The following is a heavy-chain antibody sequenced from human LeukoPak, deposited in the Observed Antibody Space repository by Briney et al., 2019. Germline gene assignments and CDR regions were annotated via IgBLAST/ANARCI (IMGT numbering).Heavy chain of an antibody. CDR3: ARGGFDSSGYEGGRGFDY. CDR2: ISYDGSNR. D-gene: IGHD3-22*01. Sequence: GGSLRLSCAASGFTFSSYVMHWVRQAPGKGLEWVAVISYDGSNRYYAESVKGRFTISRDNSKNTLYLQMNSLRVEDTAVYYCARGGFDSSGYEGGRGFDYWGQGTLVTVSS. V-gene: IGHV3-30-3*01. J-gene: IGHJ4*02. CDR1: GFTFSSYV.